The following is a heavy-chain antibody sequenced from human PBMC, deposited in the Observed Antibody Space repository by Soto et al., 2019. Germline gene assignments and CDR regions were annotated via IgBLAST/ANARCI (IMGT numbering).Heavy chain of an antibody. D-gene: IGHD1-1*01. Sequence: VRLVQSGGGLAKPGESLRLSCEASGFTFSYFTKNWVRQAPGKGLEWVSSITGSSSSTYYTDSVQGRFSISRDNAKNTLFLEMNSLRAEDTAVYYCARISIQEEYYFDYWGQGVLVTVSS. J-gene: IGHJ4*02. V-gene: IGHV3-21*01. CDR3: ARISIQEEYYFDY. CDR1: GFTFSYFT. CDR2: ITGSSSST.